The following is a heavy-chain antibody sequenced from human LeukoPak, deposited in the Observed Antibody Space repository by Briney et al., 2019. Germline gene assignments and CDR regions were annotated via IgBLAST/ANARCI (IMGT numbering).Heavy chain of an antibody. V-gene: IGHV3-9*01. CDR3: AKGMRSGYYGSSYGMDV. J-gene: IGHJ6*02. CDR2: ISWNSGSI. Sequence: GGSLRLSCAASGFTFDDYAMHWVRQAPGKGLEWVSGISWNSGSIGYADSVKGRFTISRDNAKNSLYLQMNSLRAEDTALYYCAKGMRSGYYGSSYGMDVWGQGTLVTVSS. D-gene: IGHD3-3*01. CDR1: GFTFDDYA.